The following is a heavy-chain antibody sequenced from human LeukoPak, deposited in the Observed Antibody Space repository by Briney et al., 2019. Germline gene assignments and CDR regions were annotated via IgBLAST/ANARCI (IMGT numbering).Heavy chain of an antibody. J-gene: IGHJ2*01. Sequence: PSETLSLICAVSVGSLSSSNWWSWVRQPPGKGLEWIGEIYHSGSTNYTPSLKSRVTISVDKYKNQFSLKLSSVTAADTAVYYCARDPGDGDHRSYWYFDLWGRGTLVTVSS. CDR2: IYHSGST. CDR3: ARDPGDGDHRSYWYFDL. CDR1: VGSLSSSNW. D-gene: IGHD4-17*01. V-gene: IGHV4-4*02.